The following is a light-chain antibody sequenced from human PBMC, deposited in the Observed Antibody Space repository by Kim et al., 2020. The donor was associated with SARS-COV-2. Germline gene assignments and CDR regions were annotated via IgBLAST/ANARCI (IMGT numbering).Light chain of an antibody. J-gene: IGLJ2*01. CDR2: GNS. V-gene: IGLV1-40*01. CDR1: SSNIGAGYD. Sequence: RVTISCTGGSSNIGAGYDVHWYQQLPGTAPKLLIYGNSNRPAGVPDRFSGSKSGTSASLAITGLQAEDEADYYCQSYDSSLSGVVFGGGTQLTVL. CDR3: QSYDSSLSGVV.